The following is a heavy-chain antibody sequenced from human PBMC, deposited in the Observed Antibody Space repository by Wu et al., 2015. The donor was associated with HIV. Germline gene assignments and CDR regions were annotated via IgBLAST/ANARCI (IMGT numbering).Heavy chain of an antibody. CDR1: GYTFTSYY. CDR2: INPSGGST. D-gene: IGHD2-15*01. CDR3: ARDNIVVVVAATDFYYYGMDV. J-gene: IGHJ6*02. Sequence: QVQLVQSGAEVKKPGASVKVSCKASGYTFTSYYMHWVRQAPGQGLEWMGIINPSGGSTSYAQKFQGRVTMTRDTSTSTVYMELSSLRSEDTAVYYCARDNIVVVVAATDFYYYGMDVWGQGTTVTVSS. V-gene: IGHV1-46*01.